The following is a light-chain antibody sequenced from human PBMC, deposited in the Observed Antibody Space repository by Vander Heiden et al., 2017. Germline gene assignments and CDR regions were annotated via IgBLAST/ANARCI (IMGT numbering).Light chain of an antibody. V-gene: IGKV2-30*01. CDR3: RQWTHWET. CDR2: KVS. J-gene: IGKJ1*01. Sequence: VAIIHLPLAPPVTLGQPASTSCRSSQSLVDSDGNTYLHRFPQRPGQSPRRLIYKVSTGDPGGPDRFSCSGSCTDFTLKISSVEVADVGVYYCRQWTHWETFGQGTKVEIK. CDR1: QSLVDSDGNTY.